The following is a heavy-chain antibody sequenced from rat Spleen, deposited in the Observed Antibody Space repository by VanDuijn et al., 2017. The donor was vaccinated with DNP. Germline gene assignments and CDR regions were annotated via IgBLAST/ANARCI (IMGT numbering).Heavy chain of an antibody. CDR3: VRWNSGHFDY. Sequence: EVQLVESGGGLVQPGRSMKLSCAASGFTFSKYYMAWVRQAPTKGLEWVASIGSPAYAPYYTDSVKGRFAISRDNAKSTLYLQMNSLRSEDMATYYCVRWNSGHFDYWGQGVMVTVSS. CDR2: IGSPAYAP. CDR1: GFTFSKYY. V-gene: IGHV5-25*01. J-gene: IGHJ2*01. D-gene: IGHD4-3*01.